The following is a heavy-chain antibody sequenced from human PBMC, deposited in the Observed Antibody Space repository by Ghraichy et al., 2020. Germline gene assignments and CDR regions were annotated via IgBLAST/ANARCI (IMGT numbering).Heavy chain of an antibody. CDR2: ISTSGGST. D-gene: IGHD3-22*01. CDR1: RFTFSGYA. Sequence: GGSLRLSCAASRFTFSGYAMSWVRQAPGKGLEWVSAISTSGGSTYYADSVKGRFTISRDNSKNTLYLQMNSLRAEDTAVYYCALYCDSSGYFPRGAYFDYWGQGTLVTVSS. J-gene: IGHJ4*02. V-gene: IGHV3-23*01. CDR3: ALYCDSSGYFPRGAYFDY.